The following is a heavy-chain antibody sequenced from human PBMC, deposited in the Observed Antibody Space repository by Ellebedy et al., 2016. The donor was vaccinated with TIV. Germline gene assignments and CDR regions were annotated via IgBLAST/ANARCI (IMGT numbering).Heavy chain of an antibody. D-gene: IGHD3-10*01. Sequence: AASVKVSCKASGGTFSSYAISWVRQAPGQGLEWMGGIIPIFGTANYAQKFQGRVTITADESTSTAYMELSSLRSEDTAVYYCARPFTMVREEYFQHWGQGTLVTVSS. CDR1: GGTFSSYA. V-gene: IGHV1-69*13. CDR2: IIPIFGTA. CDR3: ARPFTMVREEYFQH. J-gene: IGHJ1*01.